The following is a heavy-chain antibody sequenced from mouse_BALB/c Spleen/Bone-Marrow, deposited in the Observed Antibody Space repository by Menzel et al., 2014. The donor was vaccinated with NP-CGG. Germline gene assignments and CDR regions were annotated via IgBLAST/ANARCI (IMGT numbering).Heavy chain of an antibody. V-gene: IGHV14-3*02. J-gene: IGHJ2*01. CDR3: SRGTRYYFDY. CDR1: GFNIKDTY. D-gene: IGHD1-1*01. CDR2: IDPADDTT. Sequence: EVQLVESGAELVKPGASVKLSCTTSGFNIKDTYIHWVKRRPEQGLDWIGRIDPADDTTTYDPKFQDKATITTDTSSSMAYLQLSSLTSEDAAVYFCSRGTRYYFDYWGQGTTLTVSS.